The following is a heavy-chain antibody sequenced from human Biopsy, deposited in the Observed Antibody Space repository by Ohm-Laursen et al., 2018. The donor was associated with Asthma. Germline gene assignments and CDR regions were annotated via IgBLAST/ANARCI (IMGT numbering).Heavy chain of an antibody. CDR1: GYTLSMVG. D-gene: IGHD3-10*01. J-gene: IGHJ6*02. CDR2: IRVYNGNT. Sequence: ASVKVSCKTSGYTLSMVGITWVRQAPGKGFEWLGWIRVYNGNTKVAQKLQDRVTMITDTSTSTAYMELRSLRSDDTAVYFCARAVDYSHYYGIDVWGQGTTVIVS. V-gene: IGHV1-18*01. CDR3: ARAVDYSHYYGIDV.